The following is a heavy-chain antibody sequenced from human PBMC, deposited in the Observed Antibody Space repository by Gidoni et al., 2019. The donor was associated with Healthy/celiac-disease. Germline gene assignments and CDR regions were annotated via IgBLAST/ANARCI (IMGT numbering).Heavy chain of an antibody. V-gene: IGHV3-9*01. J-gene: IGHJ6*03. CDR1: GFPFDDYA. CDR3: AKDSASEYYYMDV. CDR2: ISWNSGSI. Sequence: EVQRVESGGDLVQPGRSLKLSCAASGFPFDDYAMHWVRQAPGKGLAWVSGISWNSGSIGYADSVKGRFTISRDNAKNSLYLQMNSLRAEDTALYYCAKDSASEYYYMDVWGKGTTVTVSS.